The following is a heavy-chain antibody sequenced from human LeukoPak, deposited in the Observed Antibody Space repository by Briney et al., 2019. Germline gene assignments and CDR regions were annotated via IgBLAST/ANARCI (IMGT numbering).Heavy chain of an antibody. CDR1: GFTFSSYA. J-gene: IGHJ6*02. D-gene: IGHD1-26*01. V-gene: IGHV3-23*01. CDR2: ISGSGSNT. CDR3: ARDSGDSGSYRYYYYGMDV. Sequence: GGSLRLSCAASGFTFSSYAMSWVRQAPGKGLGWVSGISGSGSNTYYADSVKGRFTISRDNSKNTLYLQMNSLRAEDTAVYYCARDSGDSGSYRYYYYGMDVWGQGTTVTVSS.